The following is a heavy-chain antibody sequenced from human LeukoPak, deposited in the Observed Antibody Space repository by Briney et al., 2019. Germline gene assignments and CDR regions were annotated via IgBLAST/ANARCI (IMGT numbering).Heavy chain of an antibody. CDR2: IYYSGST. J-gene: IGHJ4*02. CDR3: ARSLNSGYDLGGFDY. V-gene: IGHV4-30-4*01. D-gene: IGHD5-12*01. Sequence: SETLSLTCTVSGVFISSGDYYWSWIRQPPGKGLEWIGYIYYSGSTYYNPSLKSRVTISVDTSKNQFSLKLSSVTAADTAVYYCARSLNSGYDLGGFDYWGQGTLVTVSS. CDR1: GVFISSGDYY.